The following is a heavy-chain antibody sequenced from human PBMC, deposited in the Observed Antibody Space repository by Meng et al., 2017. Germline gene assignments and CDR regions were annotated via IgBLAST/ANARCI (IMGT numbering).Heavy chain of an antibody. CDR3: ARGGSRYYGDYNWYFDL. V-gene: IGHV1-18*01. CDR1: GYTFTSYG. D-gene: IGHD4-17*01. J-gene: IGHJ2*01. Sequence: LVQSGAGGKKPGSSVKVSCKASGYTFTSYGISWVRQAPGQGLEWMGWISAYNGNTNYAQKLQGRVTMTTDTSTSTAYMELRSLRSDDTAVYYCARGGSRYYGDYNWYFDLWGRGTLVTVSS. CDR2: ISAYNGNT.